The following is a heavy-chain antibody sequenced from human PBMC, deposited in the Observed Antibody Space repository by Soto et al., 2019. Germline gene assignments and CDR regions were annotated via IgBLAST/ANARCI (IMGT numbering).Heavy chain of an antibody. CDR2: IYAGDSDT. CDR1: EYTFTNYW. CDR3: ARTNYGSGTYAIEF. Sequence: GESLKISCKGSEYTFTNYWIGWVLQMPWKGLEWMGIIYAGDSDTRYSPSFQGQVTISADKSISTAYLQWSSLKASDTAMYYCARTNYGSGTYAIEFRGQGTLVTVSS. J-gene: IGHJ1*01. V-gene: IGHV5-51*01. D-gene: IGHD3-10*01.